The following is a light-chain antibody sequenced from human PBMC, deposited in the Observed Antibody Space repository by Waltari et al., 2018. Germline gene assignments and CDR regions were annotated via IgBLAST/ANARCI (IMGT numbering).Light chain of an antibody. CDR1: SLRTYY. CDR2: GKN. V-gene: IGLV3-19*01. Sequence: SSELTQDPAVSVALGQTVRITCQGDSLRTYYVSWFQQKAGQAPTLVLYGKNNRPSGIPDRFSASTSGSRASLTIIGAQAEDEADYYCHSRDSNGDVLIGGGTKVTVV. J-gene: IGLJ2*01. CDR3: HSRDSNGDVL.